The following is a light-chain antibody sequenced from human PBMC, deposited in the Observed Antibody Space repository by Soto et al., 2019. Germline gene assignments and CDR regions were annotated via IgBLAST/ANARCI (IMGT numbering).Light chain of an antibody. CDR1: QSVSSSY. Sequence: MVLTQYPAALSLSPGERATLSCRASQSVSSSYLAWYQQKPGQAPRLLIYGASSRATGIPDRFSGSGSGTDFTLTISRLEPEDFAVYYCQQYGSSSWTFGEGTKVDIK. CDR2: GAS. CDR3: QQYGSSSWT. V-gene: IGKV3-20*01. J-gene: IGKJ1*01.